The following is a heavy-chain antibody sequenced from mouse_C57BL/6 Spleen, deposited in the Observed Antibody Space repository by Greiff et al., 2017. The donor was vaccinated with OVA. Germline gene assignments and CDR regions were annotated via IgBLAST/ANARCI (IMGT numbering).Heavy chain of an antibody. CDR2: ISSGSSTI. CDR1: GFTFSDYG. CDR3: ARRVGLLYYYAMDY. D-gene: IGHD4-1*01. V-gene: IGHV5-17*01. J-gene: IGHJ4*01. Sequence: EVMLVESGGGLVKPGGSLKLSCAASGFTFSDYGMHWVRQAPEKGLEWVAYISSGSSTIYYADTVKGRFTISRDNAKNTLFLQMTSLRSEDTAMYYCARRVGLLYYYAMDYWGQGTSVTVSS.